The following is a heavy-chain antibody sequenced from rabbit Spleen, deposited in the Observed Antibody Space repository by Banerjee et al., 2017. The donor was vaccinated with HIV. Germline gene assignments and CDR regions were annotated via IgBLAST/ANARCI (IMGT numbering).Heavy chain of an antibody. V-gene: IGHV1S40*01. D-gene: IGHD1-1*01. J-gene: IGHJ4*01. Sequence: QSLEESGGGLVQPEGSLALTCTASGFSFSSSDYMCWVRQAPGKGLEWIGYIDLVFGTTYYATWANGRFTISSHNAQNTLYLQLNSLTAADTATYFCVRARPYPFVLWGQGTLVTVS. CDR1: GFSFSSSDY. CDR3: VRARPYPFVL. CDR2: IDLVFGTT.